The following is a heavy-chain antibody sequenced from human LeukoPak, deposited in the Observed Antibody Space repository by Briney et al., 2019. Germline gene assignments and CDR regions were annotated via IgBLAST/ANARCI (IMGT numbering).Heavy chain of an antibody. CDR1: GGTFSRNA. CDR3: ARVQAVGVPVAIDAYYSYGMDV. J-gene: IGHJ6*02. D-gene: IGHD2-15*01. Sequence: ASVKVSCKASGGTFSRNAISWVRQAPGQGLEWMGRFISMVGVENYAQSFQGRVTITADRSTSTAYMELSSLRSEDTAVYYCARVQAVGVPVAIDAYYSYGMDVWGQGTAVTVS. V-gene: IGHV1-69*10. CDR2: FISMVGVE.